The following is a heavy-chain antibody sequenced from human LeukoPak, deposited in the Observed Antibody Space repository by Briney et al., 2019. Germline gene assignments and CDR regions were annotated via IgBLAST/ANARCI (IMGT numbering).Heavy chain of an antibody. CDR2: IYYSGST. CDR3: ARLYDFSHFDY. D-gene: IGHD3-3*01. CDR1: GGSISSYY. V-gene: IGHV4-59*01. Sequence: SETLSLTCTDSGGSISSYYWSWIRQPPGKGLEWIGYIYYSGSTNYNPSLKSRVTISVDTSKNQFSLKLSSVTAADTAVYYCARLYDFSHFDYWGQGTLVTVSS. J-gene: IGHJ4*02.